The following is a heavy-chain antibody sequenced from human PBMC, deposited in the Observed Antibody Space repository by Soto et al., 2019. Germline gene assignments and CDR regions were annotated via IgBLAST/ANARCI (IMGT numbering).Heavy chain of an antibody. Sequence: EVQLVESGGGLVQPGRSLRLSCAASGFTFSRYEMNWVRQAPGKGLEWVSYLASRSSIIHYADSVKGRFTISRDNARNSLYLQMNRLRVEDTAVYYCARGRGLSGSYYAFDDWGLGSLVTVSS. J-gene: IGHJ4*02. D-gene: IGHD1-26*01. CDR1: GFTFSRYE. V-gene: IGHV3-48*03. CDR3: ARGRGLSGSYYAFDD. CDR2: LASRSSII.